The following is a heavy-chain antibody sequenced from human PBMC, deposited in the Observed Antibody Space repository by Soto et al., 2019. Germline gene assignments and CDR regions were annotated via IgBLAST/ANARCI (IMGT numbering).Heavy chain of an antibody. CDR3: ARVMRSKRSGPDAFDI. D-gene: IGHD4-4*01. Sequence: GASVKVSGKASGYTFTSYGISWVRQAPGQGLEWMGWISAYNGNTNYAQKLQGRVTMTTDTSTSTAYMELRSLRSDDTAVYYCARVMRSKRSGPDAFDIWGQGTMVTVS. J-gene: IGHJ3*02. CDR2: ISAYNGNT. V-gene: IGHV1-18*01. CDR1: GYTFTSYG.